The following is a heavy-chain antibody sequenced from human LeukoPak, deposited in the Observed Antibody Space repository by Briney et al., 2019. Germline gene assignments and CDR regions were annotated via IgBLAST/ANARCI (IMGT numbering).Heavy chain of an antibody. CDR1: GYTFTGYY. V-gene: IGHV1-2*02. Sequence: ASVKVSCKASGYTFTGYYMHWVRQAPGQGLEWMGWINPNSGGTNYAQKFQGRVTMTRYTSISTAYMELSRLRSDDTAVYYCARRSLEMATITDWGQGTLVTVSS. D-gene: IGHD5-24*01. CDR3: ARRSLEMATITD. J-gene: IGHJ4*02. CDR2: INPNSGGT.